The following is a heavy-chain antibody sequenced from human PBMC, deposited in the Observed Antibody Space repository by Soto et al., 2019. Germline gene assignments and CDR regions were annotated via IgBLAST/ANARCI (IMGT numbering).Heavy chain of an antibody. CDR2: INSDESSR. CDR3: ARDKRATVTNHFDY. Sequence: EVQLVESGGGLVQPGGSLRLSCAASGFTFSNSWMHWVRQAPGKGLVWVSRINSDESSRSYADSVKGRFIISRDNAKNTLYPHINSLRAEDTAVYYCARDKRATVTNHFDYWGQGTLVTVSS. CDR1: GFTFSNSW. J-gene: IGHJ4*02. V-gene: IGHV3-74*01. D-gene: IGHD4-17*01.